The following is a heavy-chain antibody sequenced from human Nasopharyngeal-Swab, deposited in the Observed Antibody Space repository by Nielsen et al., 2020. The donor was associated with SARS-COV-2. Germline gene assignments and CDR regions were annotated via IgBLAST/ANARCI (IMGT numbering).Heavy chain of an antibody. CDR3: ASSPGLAATALHY. V-gene: IGHV1-18*04. CDR1: GSTFISYG. CDR2: ISGYNGNT. J-gene: IGHJ4*02. D-gene: IGHD6-13*01. Sequence: ASVKVSCKASGSTFISYGFNWVRQAPGQGLEWMGWISGYNGNTNYAQKFQGRLTMTTDTSTSTVHMEVRSLRSDDTAVYYCASSPGLAATALHYWGQGILVTVSS.